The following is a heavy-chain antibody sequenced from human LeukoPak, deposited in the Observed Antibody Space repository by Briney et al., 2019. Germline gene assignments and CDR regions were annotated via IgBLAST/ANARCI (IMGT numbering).Heavy chain of an antibody. J-gene: IGHJ4*02. CDR3: ASLQQNSGYDSAFDY. CDR2: IYTSGST. Sequence: SETLSLTCTVSGGSISSGSYYWSWIRQPAGKGLEWIGRIYTSGSTNYNPSLKSRVTISVDTSKNQFSLKLSSVTAADTAVYYCASLQQNSGYDSAFDYWGQGTLVTVSS. D-gene: IGHD5-12*01. CDR1: GGSISSGSYY. V-gene: IGHV4-61*02.